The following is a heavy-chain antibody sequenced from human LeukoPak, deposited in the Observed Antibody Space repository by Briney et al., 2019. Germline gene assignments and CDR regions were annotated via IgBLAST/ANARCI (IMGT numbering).Heavy chain of an antibody. Sequence: GGSLRLSCAASGFTFSSCELSWVRQAPGKGLEWVAVISYDGSNKYYADSVKGRFTISRGNSKNTLYLQMNSLRAEDTAVYYCAKNGGYCSGGSCYSGNWFGPWGQGTLVTVSS. CDR2: ISYDGSNK. CDR1: GFTFSSCE. D-gene: IGHD2-15*01. V-gene: IGHV3-30*18. J-gene: IGHJ5*02. CDR3: AKNGGYCSGGSCYSGNWFGP.